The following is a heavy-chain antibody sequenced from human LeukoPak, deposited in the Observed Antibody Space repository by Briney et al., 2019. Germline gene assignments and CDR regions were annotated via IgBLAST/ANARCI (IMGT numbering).Heavy chain of an antibody. D-gene: IGHD6-13*01. Sequence: GESLKISCKGSGYSFTSYWISWVRQMPGKGLEWMGRIDPSDSYTNYSPSFQGQVTISADKSISTAYLQWSSLKASDTAMYYCARQGIAAAGTNDYWGQGTLVTVSS. V-gene: IGHV5-10-1*04. CDR3: ARQGIAAAGTNDY. J-gene: IGHJ4*02. CDR1: GYSFTSYW. CDR2: IDPSDSYT.